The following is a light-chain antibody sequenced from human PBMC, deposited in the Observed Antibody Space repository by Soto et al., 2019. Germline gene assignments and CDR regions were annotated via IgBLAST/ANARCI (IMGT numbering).Light chain of an antibody. CDR2: DAS. CDR3: QQYDTLPYT. V-gene: IGKV1-33*01. J-gene: IGKJ2*01. CDR1: QDISNY. Sequence: DLQMTQSPSSLSASVGDRVTITCQASQDISNYLNWYQQKPGKAPKLLIYDASNLETGVPSRFSGSGSATDFTFTISSLQTEDIATYYCQQYDTLPYTFGQETKLEIK.